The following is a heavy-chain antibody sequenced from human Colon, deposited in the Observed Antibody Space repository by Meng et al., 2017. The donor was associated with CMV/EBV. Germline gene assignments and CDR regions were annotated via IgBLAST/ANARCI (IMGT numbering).Heavy chain of an antibody. J-gene: IGHJ5*02. Sequence: GDYGMRWVRQAPGKGLEWVAGITWDGGRTDYADSVKGRFTISRDNAKNSLYLQMDSLTTEDTAFYQCARGFIGYNGYGGLQDWFDPWGQGTLVTVSS. CDR3: ARGFIGYNGYGGLQDWFDP. CDR1: GDYG. CDR2: ITWDGGRT. V-gene: IGHV3-20*01. D-gene: IGHD5-12*01.